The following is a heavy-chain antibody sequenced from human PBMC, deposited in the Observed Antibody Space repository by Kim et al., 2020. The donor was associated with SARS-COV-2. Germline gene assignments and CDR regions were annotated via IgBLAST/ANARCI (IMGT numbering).Heavy chain of an antibody. J-gene: IGHJ5*02. Sequence: GGSLRLSCAASGFTVSADHMSWVRQAPGKELEWVSLLFSDSRTFYADPVKGRFTISRDDSRNTVYLEMNSLRPEDTAAYYCARHDWFDPWGHGTQVTVSS. CDR3: ARHDWFDP. CDR2: LFSDSRT. V-gene: IGHV3-53*01. CDR1: GFTVSADH.